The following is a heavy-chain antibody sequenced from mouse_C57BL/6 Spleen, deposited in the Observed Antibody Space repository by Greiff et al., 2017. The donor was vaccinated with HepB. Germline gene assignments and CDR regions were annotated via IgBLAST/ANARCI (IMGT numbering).Heavy chain of an antibody. CDR1: GFTFSDYG. CDR3: ARSTMVTTTRGYAMDY. CDR2: ISSGSSTI. D-gene: IGHD2-2*01. J-gene: IGHJ4*01. V-gene: IGHV5-17*01. Sequence: EVMLVESGGGLVKPGGSLKLSCAASGFTFSDYGMHWVRQAPEKGLEWVAYISSGSSTIYYADTVKGRFTISRDNAKNTLFLQMTSLRSEDTAMYYCARSTMVTTTRGYAMDYWGQGTSVTVSS.